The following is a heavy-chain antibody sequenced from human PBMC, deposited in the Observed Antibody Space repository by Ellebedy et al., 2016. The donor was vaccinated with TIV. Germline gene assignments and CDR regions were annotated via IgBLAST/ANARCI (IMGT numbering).Heavy chain of an antibody. D-gene: IGHD3-3*01. CDR2: INTGNGNT. J-gene: IGHJ6*02. Sequence: ASVKVSXKASGHLFTTYGIHWVRQAPGQGLEWMGWINTGNGNTKYSQNFQGRVTITRDTSAATAYLELTSLVSEDTAVYYCATREWQDPMDVWGQGTTVTVSS. CDR1: GHLFTTYG. CDR3: ATREWQDPMDV. V-gene: IGHV1-3*04.